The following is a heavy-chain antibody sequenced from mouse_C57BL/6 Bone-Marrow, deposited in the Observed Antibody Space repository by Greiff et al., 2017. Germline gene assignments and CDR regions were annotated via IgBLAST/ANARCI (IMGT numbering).Heavy chain of an antibody. J-gene: IGHJ2*01. Sequence: EVKLEESGEGLVKPGGSLKLSCAASGFTFSSYAMSWVRQTPEKRLEWVAYISSGGDYIYYADTVKGRFTISRDNAKNTLFLQMTSLRSEDTAMYYCARGGNNWPFDYWGQGTTLTVSS. CDR2: ISSGGDYI. CDR1: GFTFSSYA. V-gene: IGHV5S21*01. CDR3: ARGGNNWPFDY. D-gene: IGHD4-1*01.